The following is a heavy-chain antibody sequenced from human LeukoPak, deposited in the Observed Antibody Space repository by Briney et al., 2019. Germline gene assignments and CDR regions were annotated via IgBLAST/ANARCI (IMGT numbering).Heavy chain of an antibody. J-gene: IGHJ4*02. Sequence: SQTLSLTCTVSGGSISSGGYYWSWIRQPPGKGLEWIGYTYHSGSTYYNPSLKSRVTISVDRSKNQFSLKLSSVTAADTAVYYCARGVAGSGSTPKYWGQGTLVTVSS. V-gene: IGHV4-30-2*01. CDR1: GGSISSGGYY. D-gene: IGHD1-26*01. CDR2: TYHSGST. CDR3: ARGVAGSGSTPKY.